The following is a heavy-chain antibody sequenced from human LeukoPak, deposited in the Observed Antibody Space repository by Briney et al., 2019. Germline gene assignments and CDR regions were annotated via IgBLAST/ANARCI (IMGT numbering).Heavy chain of an antibody. CDR1: GDSFSNHY. V-gene: IGHV4-59*11. J-gene: IGHJ5*02. CDR3: ARGGSGMFDP. D-gene: IGHD1-14*01. Sequence: SETLSLTCTVSGDSFSNHYWSWIRQPPGKGLEWIGYIYHTGSTNYNPSLKSRVTMSVDTSKNQFSLKLSSVTAADTAVYYCARGGSGMFDPWGQGTLVTVSS. CDR2: IYHTGST.